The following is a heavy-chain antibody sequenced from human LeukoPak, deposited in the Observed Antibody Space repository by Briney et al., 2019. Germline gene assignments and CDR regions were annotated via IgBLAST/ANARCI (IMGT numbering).Heavy chain of an antibody. CDR2: IYYSGST. CDR1: GGAIASGGYS. V-gene: IGHV4-61*08. CDR3: ARRISGYDYEGGWNYFDY. D-gene: IGHD5-12*01. J-gene: IGHJ4*02. Sequence: SQTLSLTCTVSGGAIASGGYSWNWIRQSPGKGLEWIGYIYYSGSTNYNPSLKSRVTISVDTSKNQFSLKLSSVTAADTAVYYCARRISGYDYEGGWNYFDYWGQGTLVTVSS.